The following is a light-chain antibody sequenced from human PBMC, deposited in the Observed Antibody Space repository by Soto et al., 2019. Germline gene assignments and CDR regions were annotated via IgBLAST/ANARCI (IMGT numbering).Light chain of an antibody. J-gene: IGLJ1*01. CDR3: SSYTGSSTPYV. Sequence: QSALTQPASVSGSPGQSITISCTGTSSDVGAYNYVSWYQQYPGKAPKLMIYDVSNRPSGVSNRISGSKSGNTASLSISGLQAEDEADYYCSSYTGSSTPYVFGTGTKLTVL. V-gene: IGLV2-14*01. CDR2: DVS. CDR1: SSDVGAYNY.